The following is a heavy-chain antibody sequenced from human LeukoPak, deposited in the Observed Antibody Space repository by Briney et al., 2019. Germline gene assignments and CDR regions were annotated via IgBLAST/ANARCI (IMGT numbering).Heavy chain of an antibody. CDR2: LSGSGGST. Sequence: GGSLRLSCAASGFTFSSYAMSWVRQAPGKGLEWVSALSGSGGSTYYADSVKGRFTISRDNSKNTLFLQVNSLRAEDSAVYYCAKSWGYSYGSSYGMDVWGQGTTVTVSS. CDR1: GFTFSSYA. D-gene: IGHD5-18*01. J-gene: IGHJ6*02. CDR3: AKSWGYSYGSSYGMDV. V-gene: IGHV3-23*01.